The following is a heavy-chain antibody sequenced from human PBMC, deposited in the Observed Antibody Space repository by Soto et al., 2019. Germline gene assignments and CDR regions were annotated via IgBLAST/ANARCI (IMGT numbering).Heavy chain of an antibody. J-gene: IGHJ4*02. CDR3: AKGSKGFDY. Sequence: EVQLLESGEGLVQPGGPLRLSCAASGFTFSSYAMTWVRQAPGKGLEWVSAITGGGDNTYYADSVKGRFTISRDNFKNTLYLQMDSLRDEDTAIYYCAKGSKGFDYWGQGTLVTVSS. CDR1: GFTFSSYA. CDR2: ITGGGDNT. V-gene: IGHV3-23*01. D-gene: IGHD2-2*01.